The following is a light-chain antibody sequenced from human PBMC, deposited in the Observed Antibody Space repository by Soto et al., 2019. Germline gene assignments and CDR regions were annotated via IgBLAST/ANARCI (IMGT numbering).Light chain of an antibody. V-gene: IGKV1-12*01. J-gene: IGKJ3*01. CDR3: HKANSVPYT. Sequence: DIQMTQSPSSVSASVGDRVTITCRARQGISSWLAWYQQKPGKAPKLLIYAASSLQSGLPSRFSGSESGTDFTHTSRSLQPEHFATYYCHKANSVPYTFGPGTKVDIK. CDR1: QGISSW. CDR2: AAS.